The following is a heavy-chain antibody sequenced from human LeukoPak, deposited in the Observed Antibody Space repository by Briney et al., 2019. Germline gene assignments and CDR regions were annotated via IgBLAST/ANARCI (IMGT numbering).Heavy chain of an antibody. J-gene: IGHJ4*02. Sequence: GGSLRLSCAASGFTFSSYAMNWVRQAPGKGLKWVSGFRGSGVATFYADSVKGRFTISRDNSMNTLYLQMNSLRAEDTAVYYCAKDDRIQTRRYSYNYWGQGTLVTVSS. V-gene: IGHV3-23*01. D-gene: IGHD5-18*01. CDR1: GFTFSSYA. CDR3: AKDDRIQTRRYSYNY. CDR2: FRGSGVAT.